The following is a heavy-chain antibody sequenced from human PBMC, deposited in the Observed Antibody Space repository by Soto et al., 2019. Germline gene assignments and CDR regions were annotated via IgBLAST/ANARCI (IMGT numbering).Heavy chain of an antibody. CDR1: GFTFSSYA. CDR2: ISYDGSNK. V-gene: IGHV3-30-3*01. D-gene: IGHD6-19*01. CDR3: ARDSQRQWLVAEYFQH. Sequence: GGSLRLSCAASGFTFSSYAMHWVRQAPGKGLEWVAVISYDGSNKYYADSVKGRFTISRDNSKNTLYLQMNSLRAEDTAVYYCARDSQRQWLVAEYFQHWGQGTLVTVSS. J-gene: IGHJ1*01.